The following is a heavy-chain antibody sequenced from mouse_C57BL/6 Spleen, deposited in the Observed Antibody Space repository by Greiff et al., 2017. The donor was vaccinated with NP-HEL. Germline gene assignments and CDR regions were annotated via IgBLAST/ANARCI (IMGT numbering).Heavy chain of an antibody. CDR1: GFTFSSYG. J-gene: IGHJ4*01. V-gene: IGHV5-6*01. CDR3: ARQGGSSSYAMDY. CDR2: ISSGGSYT. D-gene: IGHD1-1*01. Sequence: EVNVVESGGDLVKPGGSLKLSCAASGFTFSSYGMSWVRQTPDKRLEWVATISSGGSYTYYPDSVKGRFTISRDNAKNTLYLQMSSLKSEDTAMYYCARQGGSSSYAMDYWGQGTSVTVSS.